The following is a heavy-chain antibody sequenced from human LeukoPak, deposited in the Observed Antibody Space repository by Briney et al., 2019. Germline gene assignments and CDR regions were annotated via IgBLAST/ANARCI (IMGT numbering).Heavy chain of an antibody. J-gene: IGHJ4*02. D-gene: IGHD6-19*01. CDR2: IYYSGST. V-gene: IGHV4-59*12. Sequence: SETLSLTCAVYGGSFSGYYWSWIRQPPGKGLEWIGYIYYSGSTNYNPSLKSRVTISVDTSKNQFSLKLSSVTAADTAVYYCARFNKSWVYSSGWLYYFDYWGQGTLVTVSS. CDR1: GGSFSGYY. CDR3: ARFNKSWVYSSGWLYYFDY.